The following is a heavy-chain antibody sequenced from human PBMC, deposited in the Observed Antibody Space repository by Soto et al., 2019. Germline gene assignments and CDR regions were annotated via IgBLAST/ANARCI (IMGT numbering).Heavy chain of an antibody. J-gene: IGHJ6*02. CDR2: IIPIFGTA. Sequence: QVQLVQSGAEVQKPGSSVKVSCKASGGTFSSYAISWVRQAPGQGLEWMGGIIPIFGTANYAQKFQGRVTITADESTSTAYKELSSMRSEDTAVYYCAREGEWFPNQNYYYYGMDVWGQGTTVTVSS. CDR1: GGTFSSYA. CDR3: AREGEWFPNQNYYYYGMDV. V-gene: IGHV1-69*01. D-gene: IGHD3-3*01.